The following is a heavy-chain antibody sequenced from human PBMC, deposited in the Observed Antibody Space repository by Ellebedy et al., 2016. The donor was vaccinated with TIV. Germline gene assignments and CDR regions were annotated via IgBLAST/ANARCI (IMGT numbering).Heavy chain of an antibody. J-gene: IGHJ5*02. V-gene: IGHV3-7*01. CDR3: ARSDWFDV. CDR1: GFTFSSYW. CDR2: IKQDGSEK. Sequence: GESLKISCAASGFTFSSYWMSWVRQAPGKGLEWVANIKQDGSEKYYVDSVKGRFTISRDNSKSILYLQMNSLRPDDTAVYYCARSDWFDVWGQGTLVTVSS.